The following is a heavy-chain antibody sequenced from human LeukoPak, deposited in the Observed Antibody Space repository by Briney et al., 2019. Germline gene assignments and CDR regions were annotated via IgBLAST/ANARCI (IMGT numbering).Heavy chain of an antibody. J-gene: IGHJ4*02. CDR3: ARQTGSGLFILP. CDR2: IYYSGST. CDR1: GGSISSGGYS. V-gene: IGHV4-30-4*07. Sequence: SQTLSLTCAVSGGSISSGGYSWSWIRQPPGKGLEWIGYIYYSGSTYYNPSLKSRVTISVDTSKNQFSLKLSSVTAADTAVYYCARQTGSGLFILPGGQGTLVTVSS. D-gene: IGHD3/OR15-3a*01.